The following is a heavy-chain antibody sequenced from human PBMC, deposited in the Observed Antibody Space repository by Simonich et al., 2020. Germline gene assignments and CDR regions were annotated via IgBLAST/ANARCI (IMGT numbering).Heavy chain of an antibody. J-gene: IGHJ5*02. V-gene: IGHV1-2*02. CDR3: AREEANGYSSSWNWFDP. Sequence: QVQLVQSGAEVKKPGASVKVSCKASGYTITGYYMHWERQAPGQGLEWMGWINPNSGATNYAQKFQRRVTRTRDTSLSPAYLELSRLSSDDTAVYYCAREEANGYSSSWNWFDPWGQGTLVTVSS. CDR2: INPNSGAT. CDR1: GYTITGYY. D-gene: IGHD6-13*01.